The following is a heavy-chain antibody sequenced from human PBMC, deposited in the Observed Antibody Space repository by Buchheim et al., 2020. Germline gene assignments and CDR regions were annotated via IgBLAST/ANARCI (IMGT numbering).Heavy chain of an antibody. V-gene: IGHV3-30*18. CDR3: ANEAVAGPHDY. CDR1: GFTFSSYG. Sequence: QVQLVESGGGVVQPGRSLRLSCAASGFTFSSYGMHWVRQAPGKGLEWVAVISYDGSNKYYADSVKGRFTISRDNSKNTLYLRMNSLRAEDTAVYYCANEAVAGPHDYWGQGTL. CDR2: ISYDGSNK. D-gene: IGHD6-19*01. J-gene: IGHJ4*02.